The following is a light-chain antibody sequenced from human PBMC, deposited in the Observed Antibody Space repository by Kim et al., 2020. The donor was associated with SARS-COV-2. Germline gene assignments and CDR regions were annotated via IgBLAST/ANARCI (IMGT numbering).Light chain of an antibody. CDR3: QQYDSYWYT. CDR1: RNIKNW. Sequence: GDRVTITCRASRNIKNWLAWYQQKPGKAPKLLIYDGSTLETGVPSRFSGSGSATEFTLTISGLQPDDFATYYCQQYDSYWYTFGQGTKLEI. J-gene: IGKJ2*01. CDR2: DGS. V-gene: IGKV1-5*01.